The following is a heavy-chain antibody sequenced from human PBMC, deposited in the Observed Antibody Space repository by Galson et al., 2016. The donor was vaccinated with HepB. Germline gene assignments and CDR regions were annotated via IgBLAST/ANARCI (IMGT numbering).Heavy chain of an antibody. CDR3: ARRRPATNPHYFDF. CDR2: IHSSANA. D-gene: IGHD1-26*01. Sequence: SETLSLTCTVSGDSFRTSNYAWGWIRQPPGRGLEWIGTIHSSANAYYNPSLRSRFTVSVDTPNNQFSLKVVSLTAADTAVYYCARRRPATNPHYFDFWGQGILVTVSS. J-gene: IGHJ4*02. V-gene: IGHV4-39*01. CDR1: GDSFRTSNYA.